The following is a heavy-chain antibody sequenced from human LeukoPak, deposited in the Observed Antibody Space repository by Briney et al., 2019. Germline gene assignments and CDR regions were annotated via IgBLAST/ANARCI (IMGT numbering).Heavy chain of an antibody. J-gene: IGHJ4*02. CDR3: AKRDSHYGSGSYHLDY. CDR2: ISGSGGST. V-gene: IGHV3-23*01. D-gene: IGHD3-10*01. Sequence: AGGSLRLSCAASGFTVSSNYMSWGRQAPGKGLEWVSAISGSGGSTYYADSVKGRFTISRDNSKNTLYLQMNSLRAEDTAVYYCAKRDSHYGSGSYHLDYWGQGTLVTVSS. CDR1: GFTVSSNY.